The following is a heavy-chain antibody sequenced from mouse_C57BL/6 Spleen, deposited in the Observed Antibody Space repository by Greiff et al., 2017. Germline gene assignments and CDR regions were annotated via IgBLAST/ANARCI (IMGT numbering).Heavy chain of an antibody. CDR3: VRQDWEGFYWYFDV. Sequence: EVQGVESGGGLVQPKGSLKLSCAASGFSFNTYAMNWVRQAPGKGLEWVARIRSKSNNYATYYADSVKDRFTISRDDSESMLYLQMNNLKTEDTAMYYCVRQDWEGFYWYFDVWGTGTTVTVSS. J-gene: IGHJ1*03. CDR1: GFSFNTYA. V-gene: IGHV10-1*01. CDR2: IRSKSNNYAT. D-gene: IGHD4-1*01.